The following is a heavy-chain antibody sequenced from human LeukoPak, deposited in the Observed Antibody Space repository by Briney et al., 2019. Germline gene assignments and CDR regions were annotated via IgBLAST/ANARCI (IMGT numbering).Heavy chain of an antibody. D-gene: IGHD6-6*01. CDR3: ARGLSGIAARPVYYYYYMDV. CDR1: GYSISSGYY. J-gene: IGHJ6*03. V-gene: IGHV4-38-2*01. Sequence: PSGTLSLTCAVSGYSISSGYYWGWIRQPPGKGLEWIGSIYHSGSTYYNPSLKSRVTISVDTSKNQFSPKLSSVTAADTAVYYCARGLSGIAARPVYYYYYMDVWGKGTTVTVSS. CDR2: IYHSGST.